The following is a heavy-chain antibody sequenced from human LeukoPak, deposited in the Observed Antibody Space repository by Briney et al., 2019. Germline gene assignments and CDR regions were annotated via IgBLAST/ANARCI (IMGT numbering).Heavy chain of an antibody. CDR1: GFTFSSYG. CDR3: ARVSIAARPMDY. D-gene: IGHD6-6*01. Sequence: PGGSLRLSCAASGFTFSSYGMHWVRQAPGKGLEWVAVIWYDGSNKYYADSVKGRFTISRDNSKNTLYLQMNSLRAEDTAVYYCARVSIAARPMDYWGQGTLVTVSS. V-gene: IGHV3-33*01. J-gene: IGHJ4*02. CDR2: IWYDGSNK.